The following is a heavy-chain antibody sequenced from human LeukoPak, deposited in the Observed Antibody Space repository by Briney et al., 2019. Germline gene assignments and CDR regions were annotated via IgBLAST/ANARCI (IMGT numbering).Heavy chain of an antibody. CDR3: ARDQVAGTGLFDY. Sequence: SVKVSCKAPGGTFSSYAISWVRQAPGQGLEWRGRIIPIFGTANYAQKFPGRVTITTDESTSTAYMKLSSLRSEDTAVYYCARDQVAGTGLFDYWGQGTLVTVSS. J-gene: IGHJ4*02. V-gene: IGHV1-69*05. CDR2: IIPIFGTA. D-gene: IGHD6-19*01. CDR1: GGTFSSYA.